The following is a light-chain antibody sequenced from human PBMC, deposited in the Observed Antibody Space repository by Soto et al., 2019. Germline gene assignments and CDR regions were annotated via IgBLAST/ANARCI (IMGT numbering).Light chain of an antibody. CDR3: QQYDNLPCT. V-gene: IGKV1-33*01. CDR2: DAS. CDR1: QDISNY. J-gene: IGKJ3*01. Sequence: DIQMTQSPSSLSASVGDRVTITCQASQDISNYLNWYQQKPGKAPKLLIYDASNLETGVPSRFSGSGSGTDFTFTISSLQPEDIATYYCQQYDNLPCTFGPGTKVD.